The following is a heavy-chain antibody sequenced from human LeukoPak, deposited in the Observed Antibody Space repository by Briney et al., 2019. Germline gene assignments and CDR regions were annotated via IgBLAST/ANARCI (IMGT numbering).Heavy chain of an antibody. CDR3: ARVPITIFFSGYKVWFDP. CDR2: IHHSGST. CDR1: GYSTNSAYY. J-gene: IGHJ5*02. V-gene: IGHV4-38-2*02. Sequence: SETLSLTCTVSGYSTNSAYYWGWIRQPPGKGLEWIGSIHHSGSTYYNPSLKSRVTISVDTSKNQFSLKLSSVTAADTAVYYCARVPITIFFSGYKVWFDPWGQGTLVTVSS. D-gene: IGHD3-9*01.